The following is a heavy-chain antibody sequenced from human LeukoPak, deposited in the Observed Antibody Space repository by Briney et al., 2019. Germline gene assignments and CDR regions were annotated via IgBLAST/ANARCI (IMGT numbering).Heavy chain of an antibody. CDR2: IYTSGST. D-gene: IGHD2-2*01. CDR1: GGSISSYY. Sequence: SETLSLTCTVSGGSISSYYWSWIRQPAGKGLEWIGRIYTSGSTNYNPSLKSRVTMSVDTSKNQFSLKLSSVTAADTAVYYCARDRGRVPAAIIWFDPWGQGTLVTVS. J-gene: IGHJ5*02. CDR3: ARDRGRVPAAIIWFDP. V-gene: IGHV4-4*07.